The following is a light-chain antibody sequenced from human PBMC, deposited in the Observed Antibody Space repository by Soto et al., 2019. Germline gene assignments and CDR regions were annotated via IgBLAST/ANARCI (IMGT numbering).Light chain of an antibody. J-gene: IGLJ1*01. V-gene: IGLV2-14*01. Sequence: QPASVSGSPGQAITISCTGTSSDVGGYNYVSWYQQHPGKAPKLMIYEVSNRPSGVSDRFSGSKSGNTASLTISGLQAEDEADYYCTSYTSSNTPVFGTGTKVTVL. CDR3: TSYTSSNTPV. CDR2: EVS. CDR1: SSDVGGYNY.